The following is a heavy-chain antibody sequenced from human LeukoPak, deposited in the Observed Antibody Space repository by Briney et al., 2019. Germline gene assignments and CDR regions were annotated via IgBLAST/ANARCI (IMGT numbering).Heavy chain of an antibody. J-gene: IGHJ2*01. CDR3: ARLTSSWYKDWYFDL. V-gene: IGHV4-4*07. Sequence: SETLSLTCTDSGGSISSYDWSWIRQPAGKGLEWIWRIYTSGSPNYNPSLKSRVTMSVDTSKNQFSLKLSSVTAADTAVYYCARLTSSWYKDWYFDLWGRGTLVTVSS. CDR1: GGSISSYD. D-gene: IGHD6-13*01. CDR2: IYTSGSP.